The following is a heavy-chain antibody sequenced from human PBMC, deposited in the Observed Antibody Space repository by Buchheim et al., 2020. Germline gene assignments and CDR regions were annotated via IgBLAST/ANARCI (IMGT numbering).Heavy chain of an antibody. V-gene: IGHV1-69*01. CDR2: IIPIFGTP. CDR1: GGTFSDYT. J-gene: IGHJ4*02. D-gene: IGHD6-13*01. Sequence: QVHLVQSGAEVKKPGSSVRVSCEASGGTFSDYTISWVRQAPGQGLEWMGGIIPIFGTPNYAQKSQGRVTITADDSPSTAFLELSNLRSEDTAVYYCTRSISIAPTGTDYWGQGTL. CDR3: TRSISIAPTGTDY.